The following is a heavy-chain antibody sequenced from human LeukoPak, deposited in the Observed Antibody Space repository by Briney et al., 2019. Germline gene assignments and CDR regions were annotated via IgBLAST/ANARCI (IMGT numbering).Heavy chain of an antibody. CDR2: IRSKPYGGTT. D-gene: IGHD2-15*01. CDR1: GFTLGDYA. J-gene: IGHJ4*02. V-gene: IGHV3-49*03. Sequence: TGGSLRLSCTASGFTLGDYATSWFRQAPGKGLEWVGFIRSKPYGGTTEYAASVKGRFTFSREDSKSIAYLQMNSLKTEDTAVYYCTRAAYCSGGSCYYFDYWGQGTLVTVSS. CDR3: TRAAYCSGGSCYYFDY.